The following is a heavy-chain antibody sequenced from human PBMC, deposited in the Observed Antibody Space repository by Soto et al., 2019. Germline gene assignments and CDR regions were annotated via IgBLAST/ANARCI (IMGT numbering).Heavy chain of an antibody. J-gene: IGHJ4*02. CDR2: ISGTSTYI. V-gene: IGHV3-21*01. CDR3: ARGVPTGTLDYFDY. Sequence: EVQLVESGGGLVKPGGSLRLSCAASGFTFSSYSMSWVRQAPGKGLEWVSSISGTSTYIYYADSVRGRFTISRDNAKNSLYLQMNSLRAEDTAVYYCARGVPTGTLDYFDYWGQGTLVTVSS. CDR1: GFTFSSYS. D-gene: IGHD1-1*01.